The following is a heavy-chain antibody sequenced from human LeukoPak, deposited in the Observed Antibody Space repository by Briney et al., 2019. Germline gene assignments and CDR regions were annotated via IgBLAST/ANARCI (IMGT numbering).Heavy chain of an antibody. CDR2: INQDASEI. V-gene: IGHV3-7*01. CDR1: GFTFSTYW. D-gene: IGHD2-21*02. CDR3: ATDRDNSDWQKRFDS. Sequence: GGSLRLSCAASGFTFSTYWMNWYRQAPGKGLEWVGNINQDASEINYVDSVRGRFTISGDNAKNSLHLQMNSLRAEDTAVYYCATDRDNSDWQKRFDSWGQGALVTVPP. J-gene: IGHJ4*02.